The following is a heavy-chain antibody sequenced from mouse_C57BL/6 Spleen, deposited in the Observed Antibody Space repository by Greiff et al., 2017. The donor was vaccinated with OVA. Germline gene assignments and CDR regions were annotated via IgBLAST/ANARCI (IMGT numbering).Heavy chain of an antibody. J-gene: IGHJ2*01. Sequence: VVEPGASVKISCKASGYAFSSSWMNWVKQRPGKGLERIGRIYPGDGDTTYNGKFKGKATLTADKSSSTAYRQLSSLTSEDSAVYFCAREELRLLDYWGQGTTLTVSS. CDR2: IYPGDGDT. V-gene: IGHV1-82*01. CDR1: GYAFSSSW. CDR3: AREELRLLDY. D-gene: IGHD3-2*02.